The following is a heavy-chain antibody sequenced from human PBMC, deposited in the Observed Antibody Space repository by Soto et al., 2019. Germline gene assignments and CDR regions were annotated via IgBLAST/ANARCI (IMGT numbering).Heavy chain of an antibody. CDR3: ARAGAATLSDY. D-gene: IGHD2-15*01. CDR2: YYSGST. V-gene: IGHV4-59*01. Sequence: PSGPCPSPALSLVAPSVITTAAGSGSPQGRDWSGLGIYYSGSTNHNPSLKSRVTISVDTSKNQFSLKLSSVTAADTAVYYCARAGAATLSDYWGQGTLVTVSS. CDR1: VAPSVITT. J-gene: IGHJ4*02.